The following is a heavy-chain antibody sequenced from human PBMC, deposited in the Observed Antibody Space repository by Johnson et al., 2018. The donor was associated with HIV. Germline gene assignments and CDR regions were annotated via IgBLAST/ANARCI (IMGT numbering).Heavy chain of an antibody. CDR2: ISYDGSNK. V-gene: IGHV3-30*03. Sequence: QVQLVESGGGVVQPGRSLRLSCAASGFTFSSYGMHWVRQAPGKGLEWVAVISYDGSNKYYADSVKGRFTISRDNSKNTMYLQMNSLRAEDTALYYCARGGRAKDALDIWGQGTMVTVSS. J-gene: IGHJ3*02. CDR3: ARGGRAKDALDI. CDR1: GFTFSSYG. D-gene: IGHD3-16*01.